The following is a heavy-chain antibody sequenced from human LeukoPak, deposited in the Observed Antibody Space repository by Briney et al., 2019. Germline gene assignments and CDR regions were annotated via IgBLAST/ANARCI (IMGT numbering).Heavy chain of an antibody. CDR1: GFTFSSYG. CDR2: IWYDGSNK. V-gene: IGHV3-33*06. CDR3: AKQTYWYFDL. Sequence: GRSLRLSCAASGFTFSSYGMHWVRQAPGKGLEWVAVIWYDGSNKYYADSVKGRFTISRDNSKDTLYLQMNSLRTEDTAVYYCAKQTYWYFDLWGRGTLVTVSS. J-gene: IGHJ2*01.